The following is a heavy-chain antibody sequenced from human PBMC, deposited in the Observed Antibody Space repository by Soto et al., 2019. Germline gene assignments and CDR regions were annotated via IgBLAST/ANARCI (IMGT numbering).Heavy chain of an antibody. J-gene: IGHJ4*02. CDR1: GFTFEDHS. CDR3: ARLPVSGDGYDY. D-gene: IGHD6-19*01. CDR2: IRGKAFGAST. V-gene: IGHV3-49*03. Sequence: GGSLRLSCTTSGFTFEDHSLSGFRQDPGKGLEWVGLIRGKAFGASTEYVASVKGRFTFSRDDSKSIAYLQMNGLKTEDTGVYYCARLPVSGDGYDYWGQGTLVTVSS.